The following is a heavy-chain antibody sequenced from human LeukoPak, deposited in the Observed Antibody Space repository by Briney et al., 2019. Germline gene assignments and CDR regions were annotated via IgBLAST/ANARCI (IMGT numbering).Heavy chain of an antibody. CDR2: IYYSGST. J-gene: IGHJ4*02. CDR1: GASISSYY. CDR3: ASGPYPAAGTDHQFDY. Sequence: SETLSLTCTVSGASISSYYWSWIRQPPGKGLEWIGYIYYSGSTHYNPSLKSRVTISVDTSKNQFSLRLSSMTAADTAVYYCASGPYPAAGTDHQFDYWGQGTLVTVSS. V-gene: IGHV4-59*01. D-gene: IGHD6-13*01.